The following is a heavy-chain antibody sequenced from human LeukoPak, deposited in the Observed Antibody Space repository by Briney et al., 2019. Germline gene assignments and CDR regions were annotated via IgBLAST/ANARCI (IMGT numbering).Heavy chain of an antibody. J-gene: IGHJ4*02. CDR1: GYTFTGYY. D-gene: IGHD4-17*01. CDR3: ARGVYGDRPDY. V-gene: IGHV1-69*04. CDR2: IIPILGIA. Sequence: ASVKVSCKASGYTFTGYYMHWVRQAPGQGLEWMGRIIPILGIANYAQKFQGRVTITADKSTSTAYMELSSLRSEDTAMYYCARGVYGDRPDYWGQGTLVTVSS.